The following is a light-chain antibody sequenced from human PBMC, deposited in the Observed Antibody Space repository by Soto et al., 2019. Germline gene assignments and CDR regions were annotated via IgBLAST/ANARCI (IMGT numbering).Light chain of an antibody. CDR3: SSHAGSKRV. Sequence: QSVLAPPPSASGSPGQSVTISCTGTNSDVGGYNYVSWYQQHPGKAPKLMIYEVSKRPSGVPDRFSGSKSGNTASLTVSGLQAEDEADYYCSSHAGSKRVFGTGTKVTVL. V-gene: IGLV2-8*01. CDR1: NSDVGGYNY. J-gene: IGLJ1*01. CDR2: EVS.